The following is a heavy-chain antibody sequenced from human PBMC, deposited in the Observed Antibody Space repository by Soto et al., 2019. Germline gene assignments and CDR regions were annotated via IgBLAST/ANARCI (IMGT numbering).Heavy chain of an antibody. D-gene: IGHD6-19*01. CDR1: GFTFDDYA. J-gene: IGHJ4*02. V-gene: IGHV3-9*01. Sequence: EVQLVESGGGLVQPGRSLRLSCAASGFTFDDYAMHWVRQAPGKGLEWVSGISWNSGSIGYADSVKGRFTISRDNAKNSLYLQMNSLGAEGTGLYYCGKGGGGIAVAGGFDYWGQGTLVTVSS. CDR2: ISWNSGSI. CDR3: GKGGGGIAVAGGFDY.